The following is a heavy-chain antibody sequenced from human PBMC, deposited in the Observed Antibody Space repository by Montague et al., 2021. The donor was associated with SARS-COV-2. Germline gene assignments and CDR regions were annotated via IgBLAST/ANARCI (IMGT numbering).Heavy chain of an antibody. CDR2: IYYSGST. J-gene: IGHJ6*02. CDR3: ARRVTGTTVHYYYYGMDV. V-gene: IGHV4-39*01. CDR1: GGSISSSSYY. D-gene: IGHD1-20*01. Sequence: SETLFLTCTVSGGSISSSSYYWGWIRQPPGKGLGWIGSIYYSGSTYYNPSLKSRVTISVDTSKNQFSLKLSSVTAADTAVYYCARRVTGTTVHYYYYGMDVWGQGTTVTVSS.